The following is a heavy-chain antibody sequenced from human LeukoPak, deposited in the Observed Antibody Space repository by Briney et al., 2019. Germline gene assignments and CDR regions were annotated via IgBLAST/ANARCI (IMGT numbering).Heavy chain of an antibody. Sequence: GGSLRLSCAASGFTVSSYGMHWVRQAPGKGLEGVAVIWYDGSNKYYADSVKGRFTISRDNSKNTLYLQMNSLRAEDTAVYYCARDGIGSWPLYSYYGIAVWGQGTTVTASS. CDR1: GFTVSSYG. CDR2: IWYDGSNK. V-gene: IGHV3-33*08. D-gene: IGHD6-13*01. J-gene: IGHJ6*02. CDR3: ARDGIGSWPLYSYYGIAV.